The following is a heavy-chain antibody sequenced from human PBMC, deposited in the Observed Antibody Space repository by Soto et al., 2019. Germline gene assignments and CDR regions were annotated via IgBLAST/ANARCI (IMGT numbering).Heavy chain of an antibody. CDR3: ARRRITMIVVVFDAFDI. V-gene: IGHV4-4*02. J-gene: IGHJ3*02. D-gene: IGHD3-22*01. CDR1: GGSISSSYW. Sequence: QVQLQESGPGLVKPSGTLSLTCAVSGGSISSSYWWSWVRQPPGKGLEWIGEIYHSGSTNYNPSLQSRVTISVDKSQNQFSLKLSSVTAADTAVYYCARRRITMIVVVFDAFDIWGQGTMVTVSS. CDR2: IYHSGST.